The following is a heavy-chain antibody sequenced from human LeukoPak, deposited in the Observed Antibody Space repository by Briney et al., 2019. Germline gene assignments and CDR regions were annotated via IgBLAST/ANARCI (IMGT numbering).Heavy chain of an antibody. CDR1: GGSVSSGTYY. Sequence: SETLSLTCTVSGGSVSSGTYYWSWIRQPPGKGLEWIGYIYYSGSTNYNPSLKSRVTVSVDTSKNQCSLKLSSVTTADTAVYYCTRSTNLEAFDIWGQGTMVTVSS. V-gene: IGHV4-61*01. J-gene: IGHJ3*02. CDR3: TRSTNLEAFDI. CDR2: IYYSGST. D-gene: IGHD2-8*01.